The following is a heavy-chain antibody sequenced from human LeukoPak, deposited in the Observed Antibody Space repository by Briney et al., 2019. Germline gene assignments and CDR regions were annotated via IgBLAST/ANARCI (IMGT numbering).Heavy chain of an antibody. CDR3: ARTYNWNYVYFDY. D-gene: IGHD1-7*01. Sequence: ASVKVSCKASGYTFTGYYMHWVRQAPGQGLEWMGWNNPNSGGTNYAQKFQGRVTMTRDTSISTAYMELSRLGSDDTAVYYCARTYNWNYVYFDYWGQGTLVTVSS. CDR2: NNPNSGGT. V-gene: IGHV1-2*02. J-gene: IGHJ4*02. CDR1: GYTFTGYY.